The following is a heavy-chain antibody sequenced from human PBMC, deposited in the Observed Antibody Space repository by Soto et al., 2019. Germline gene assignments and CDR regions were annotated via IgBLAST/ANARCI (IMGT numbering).Heavy chain of an antibody. CDR1: GFTFTSSA. CDR3: AASLGAVVVPAAKMDV. Sequence: SVKVSCKASGFTFTSSAMQWVRQARGQRLEWIGWIVVGSGNTNYAQKFQERVTITRDMSTSTAYMELSSLRSEDTAVYYCAASLGAVVVPAAKMDVWGKGTTVTVSS. CDR2: IVVGSGNT. V-gene: IGHV1-58*02. D-gene: IGHD2-2*01. J-gene: IGHJ6*04.